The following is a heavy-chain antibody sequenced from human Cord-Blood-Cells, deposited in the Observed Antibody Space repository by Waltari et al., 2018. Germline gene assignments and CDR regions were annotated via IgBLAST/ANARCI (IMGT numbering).Heavy chain of an antibody. CDR3: ARVGPLWFGELLYYFDY. CDR2: IKQEGSEK. CDR1: GFTFSSHW. D-gene: IGHD3-10*01. V-gene: IGHV3-7*01. J-gene: IGHJ4*02. Sequence: VQLVESGGGLVQPGGSLRLSCAASGFTFSSHWISWARQAPGQGLAWVANIKQEGSEKYYVDSVKGRFTISRDNAKSSLYLQMNSLIAEDTAVYYCARVGPLWFGELLYYFDYWGQGTLVTVSS.